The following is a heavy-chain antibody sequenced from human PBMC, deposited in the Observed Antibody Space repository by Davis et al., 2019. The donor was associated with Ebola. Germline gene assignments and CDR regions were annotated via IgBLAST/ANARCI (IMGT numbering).Heavy chain of an antibody. D-gene: IGHD1-26*01. J-gene: IGHJ4*02. Sequence: GGSLRLSCVATGFTFRGAWMSWVRQAPGKGLEWVGRIKSRVDGATTHYNARVKGRFTISRDDSKNTLYLQMYRLKTEDTGMYYCARGSGTYDWGQGTLVTVSS. V-gene: IGHV3-15*06. CDR2: IKSRVDGATT. CDR1: GFTFRGAW. CDR3: ARGSGTYD.